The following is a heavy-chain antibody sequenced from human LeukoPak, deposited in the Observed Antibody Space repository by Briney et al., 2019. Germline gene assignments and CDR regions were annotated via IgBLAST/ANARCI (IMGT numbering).Heavy chain of an antibody. CDR2: IYYSGST. J-gene: IGHJ4*02. V-gene: IGHV4-59*01. Sequence: PSETLSLTCTVSGGSISSYYWSWIRQPPGKGLEWIGYIYYSGSTNYNPSLKSRVTISVDTSKNQFSLKLSSVTAADTAAYYCASNGRYSSGWYGFDYWGQGTLVTVSS. CDR3: ASNGRYSSGWYGFDY. D-gene: IGHD6-19*01. CDR1: GGSISSYY.